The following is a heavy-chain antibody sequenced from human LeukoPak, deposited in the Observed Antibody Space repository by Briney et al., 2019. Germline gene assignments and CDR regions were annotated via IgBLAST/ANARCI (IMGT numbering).Heavy chain of an antibody. Sequence: PSETLSLTCTVSGGSISSYYWSWIRQPPGKGLEWIGHIYDDGSTKHSPSLQSRLSLSVDTSKNHFSLKLSSVTAADTAVYYCARYSGNPTWFFDYWGQGSLVTVSS. V-gene: IGHV4-59*01. D-gene: IGHD1-26*01. CDR3: ARYSGNPTWFFDY. J-gene: IGHJ4*02. CDR2: IYDDGST. CDR1: GGSISSYY.